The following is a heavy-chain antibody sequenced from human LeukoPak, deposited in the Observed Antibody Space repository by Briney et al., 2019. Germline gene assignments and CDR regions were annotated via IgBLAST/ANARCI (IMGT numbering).Heavy chain of an antibody. CDR2: VDHSGHNT. Sequence: GGSLRLPCAASGFIFTTYAMSWVRQAPGKGLEWVATVDHSGHNTHYVDAVTGRFTISRDDSKSTLFLHMNSLRADDTAVYYCVKDVLSVAVGSTHDYWGPGTLVTVSS. V-gene: IGHV3-23*01. CDR3: VKDVLSVAVGSTHDY. CDR1: GFIFTTYA. D-gene: IGHD2-21*01. J-gene: IGHJ4*02.